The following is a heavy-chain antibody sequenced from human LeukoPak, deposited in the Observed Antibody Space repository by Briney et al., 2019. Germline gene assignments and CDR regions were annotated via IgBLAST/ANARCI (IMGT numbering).Heavy chain of an antibody. CDR1: GFTLSTYS. Sequence: PGGSLRLSCAASGFTLSTYSMNWVRRAPGKGLEWISYINSDTYGNTIHYADTVKGRFTISRDNAKSSLYLQMNSLRDEDTAVYYCARDHDYAFDCWGQGTLVTVSS. V-gene: IGHV3-48*02. CDR3: ARDHDYAFDC. CDR2: INSDTYGNTI. D-gene: IGHD4-17*01. J-gene: IGHJ4*02.